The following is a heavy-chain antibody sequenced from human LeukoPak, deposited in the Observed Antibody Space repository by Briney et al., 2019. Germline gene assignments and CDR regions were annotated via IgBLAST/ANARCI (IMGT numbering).Heavy chain of an antibody. CDR3: AKGLTYYYDSSGYYYLDY. V-gene: IGHV3-30*02. CDR2: IRYDGSNK. CDR1: GFPFSSYA. D-gene: IGHD3-22*01. Sequence: PGGSLRLSCAASGFPFSSYAMSWVRQAPGKGLEWVAFIRYDGSNKYYADSVKGRFTISRDNSKNTLYLQMNSLRAEDTAVYYCAKGLTYYYDSSGYYYLDYWGQGTLVTVSS. J-gene: IGHJ4*02.